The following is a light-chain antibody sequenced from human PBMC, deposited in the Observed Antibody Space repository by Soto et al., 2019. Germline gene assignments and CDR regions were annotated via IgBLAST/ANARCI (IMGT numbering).Light chain of an antibody. J-gene: IGKJ3*01. CDR1: QDIANY. Sequence: DIQMTQSPSSLSASVGDRVTITCRASQDIANYLAWFQHRPGKAPKCLIYAVSNRQSGVPSKFSGSRSGTNFTLTINSLQPEDFATYYCQKYKSYPFTFGPGTRVDIK. CDR3: QKYKSYPFT. V-gene: IGKV1-16*02. CDR2: AVS.